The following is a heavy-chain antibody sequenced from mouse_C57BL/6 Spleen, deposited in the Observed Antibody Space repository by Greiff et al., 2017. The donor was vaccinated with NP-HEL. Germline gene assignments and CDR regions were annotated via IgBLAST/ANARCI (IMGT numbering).Heavy chain of an antibody. V-gene: IGHV1-81*01. CDR2: IYPRSGNT. CDR1: GYTFTSYG. J-gene: IGHJ3*01. CDR3: ARSRYSNSWFAY. Sequence: VQLVESGAELARPGASVKLSCKASGYTFTSYGISWVKQRTGQGLEWIGEIYPRSGNTYYNEKFKGKATLTADKSSSTAYMELRSLTSEDSAVYFCARSRYSNSWFAYWGQGTLVTVSA. D-gene: IGHD2-5*01.